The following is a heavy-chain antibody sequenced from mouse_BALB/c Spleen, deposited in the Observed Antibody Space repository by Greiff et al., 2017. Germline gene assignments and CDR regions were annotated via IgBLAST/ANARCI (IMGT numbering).Heavy chain of an antibody. CDR2: ISTYYGDA. Sequence: VKLQESGAELVRPGVSVKISCKGSGYTFTDYAMHWVKQSHAKSLEWIGVISTYYGDASYNQKFKGKATMTVDKSSSTAYMELARLTSEDSAIYYCARSYGNFLDAMDYWGQGTSVTVSS. CDR3: ARSYGNFLDAMDY. V-gene: IGHV1S137*01. CDR1: GYTFTDYA. J-gene: IGHJ4*01. D-gene: IGHD2-10*02.